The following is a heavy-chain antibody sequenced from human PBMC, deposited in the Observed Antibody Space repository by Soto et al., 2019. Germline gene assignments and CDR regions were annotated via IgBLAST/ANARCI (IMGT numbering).Heavy chain of an antibody. CDR1: GGSFSGYY. D-gene: IGHD3-16*02. J-gene: IGHJ4*02. V-gene: IGHV4-34*01. CDR2: INHSGST. Sequence: SETLSLTCAVYGGSFSGYYWSWIRQPPGKGLEWIGEINHSGSTNYNPSLKSRVTISVDTSKNQFSLKLSSVTAADTAVYYCARSYIRGSYRPIHYSGQATLVTVSS. CDR3: ARSYIRGSYRPIHY.